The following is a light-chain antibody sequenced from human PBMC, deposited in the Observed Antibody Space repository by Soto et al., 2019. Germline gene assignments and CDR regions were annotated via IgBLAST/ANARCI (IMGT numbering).Light chain of an antibody. CDR2: GAS. CDR3: QQYNNWPKT. Sequence: ERVKIPALAAPLINQGERATLSCRASQSVSSNLAWYQQKPGQAPRLLIYGASTRATGIPARFSGSGSGTEFTLTISSLQSEDFAVYYCQQYNNWPKTFGQGTKV. CDR1: QSVSSN. V-gene: IGKV3-15*01. J-gene: IGKJ1*01.